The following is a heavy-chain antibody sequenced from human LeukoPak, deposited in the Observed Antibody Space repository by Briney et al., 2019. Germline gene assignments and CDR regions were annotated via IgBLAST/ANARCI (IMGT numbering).Heavy chain of an antibody. CDR2: IYYSGST. Sequence: SETLSLTCTVSGGSISSGSYYWGWIRQPPGKGLEWIGSIYYSGSTYYNPSLKSRVTISVDTSKNQFSLKLSSVTAADTAVYYCARIGWLRYIFDYWGQGTLVTVSS. CDR1: GGSISSGSYY. CDR3: ARIGWLRYIFDY. J-gene: IGHJ4*02. V-gene: IGHV4-39*01. D-gene: IGHD5-12*01.